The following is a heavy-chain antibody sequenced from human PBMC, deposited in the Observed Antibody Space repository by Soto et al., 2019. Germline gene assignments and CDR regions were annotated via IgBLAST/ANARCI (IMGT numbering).Heavy chain of an antibody. CDR1: GGSISSGDYY. Sequence: SETLSLTCTVSGGSISSGDYYWSWIRQPPGRGLEWIGYIYYSGSTYYNPSLKSRVTISVDTPKNQFSLKLSSVTAADTAVYYCARVDYGFDWDLNENWFDPWGQGTLVTVSS. D-gene: IGHD3-9*01. CDR3: ARVDYGFDWDLNENWFDP. J-gene: IGHJ5*02. CDR2: IYYSGST. V-gene: IGHV4-30-4*01.